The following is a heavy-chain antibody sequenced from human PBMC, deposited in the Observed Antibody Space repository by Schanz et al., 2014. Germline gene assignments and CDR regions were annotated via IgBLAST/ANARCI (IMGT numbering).Heavy chain of an antibody. CDR2: IYDGGST. Sequence: QVQLQESGPGLVKPSQTLSLTCTVSGGSISSGGYYWSWIRQHPGKGLEWIGYIYDGGSTYYNPSLKSRVTIAVDTSKNQFSLRLSSVTAADTAVYYCARRHQFRSGPYYYYYMDVWGKGTTVAASS. CDR3: ARRHQFRSGPYYYYYMDV. J-gene: IGHJ6*03. CDR1: GGSISSGGYY. V-gene: IGHV4-31*03. D-gene: IGHD3-3*01.